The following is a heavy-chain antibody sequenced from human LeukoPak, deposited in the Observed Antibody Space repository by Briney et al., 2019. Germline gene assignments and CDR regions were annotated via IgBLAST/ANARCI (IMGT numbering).Heavy chain of an antibody. J-gene: IGHJ6*03. Sequence: KTGGSLRLSCAASGFTFSSYSMNWVRQAPGKGLEWVSSISSSSSYIYYADSVKGRFTISRDNAKNSLYLQMNSLRAEDTAVYYCAKGHIAARLGYMDVWGKGTTVTVSS. D-gene: IGHD6-6*01. CDR1: GFTFSSYS. V-gene: IGHV3-21*01. CDR2: ISSSSSYI. CDR3: AKGHIAARLGYMDV.